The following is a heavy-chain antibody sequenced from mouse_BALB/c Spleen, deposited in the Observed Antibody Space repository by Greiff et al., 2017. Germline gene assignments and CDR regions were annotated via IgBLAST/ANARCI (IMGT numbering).Heavy chain of an antibody. CDR2: IWAGGST. J-gene: IGHJ3*01. D-gene: IGHD2-10*02. V-gene: IGHV2-9*02. CDR3: AGKGGYGNHGFAY. Sequence: QVQLQQSGPGLVAPSQSLSITCTVSGFSLTSYGVHWVRQHPGKGLEWLGVIWAGGSTNYNSALMSRLSISKDNSKSQVFLKMNSLQTDDTTMYYCAGKGGYGNHGFAYWGQGTLVTVSA. CDR1: GFSLTSYG.